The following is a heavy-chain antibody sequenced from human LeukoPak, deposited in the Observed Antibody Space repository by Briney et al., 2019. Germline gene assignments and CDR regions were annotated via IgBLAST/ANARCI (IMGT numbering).Heavy chain of an antibody. CDR1: GFTFSSYA. D-gene: IGHD2-2*01. V-gene: IGHV3-23*01. J-gene: IGHJ4*02. CDR3: AKDRTAVPAAMGGSGIDY. Sequence: PGGSLRLSCAASGFTFSSYAMSWVRQAPGKGLEWVSAISGSGGSTYYADSVEGRFTISRDNSKNTLYLQMNSLRAEDTAVYYCAKDRTAVPAAMGGSGIDYWGQGTLVTVSS. CDR2: ISGSGGST.